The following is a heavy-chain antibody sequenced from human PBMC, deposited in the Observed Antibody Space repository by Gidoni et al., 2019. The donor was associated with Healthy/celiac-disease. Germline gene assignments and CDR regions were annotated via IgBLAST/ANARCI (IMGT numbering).Heavy chain of an antibody. Sequence: QVQLQQLGAGLLKPSETLSLTCAVYGGSFSGYYWSWIRQPPGKGLEWIGEINHSGSTNYNPSLKSRVTISVDTSKNQFSLKLSSVTAADTAVYYCARGEYCSSTSCYTTRFDPWGQGTLVTVSS. J-gene: IGHJ5*02. CDR1: GGSFSGYY. CDR3: ARGEYCSSTSCYTTRFDP. CDR2: INHSGST. D-gene: IGHD2-2*02. V-gene: IGHV4-34*01.